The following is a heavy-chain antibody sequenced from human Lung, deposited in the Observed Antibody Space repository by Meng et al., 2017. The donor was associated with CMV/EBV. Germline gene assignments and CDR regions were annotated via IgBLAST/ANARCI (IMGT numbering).Heavy chain of an antibody. D-gene: IGHD3-10*01. CDR2: ISGSGGST. V-gene: IGHV3-23*01. CDR3: AKGIKKGSGSYYPYGMDV. CDR1: GGTFSSYA. J-gene: IGHJ6*02. Sequence: SXXASGGTFSSYAISWVRQAPGQGLEWVSAISGSGGSTYYADSVKGRFTISRDNSKNTLYLQMNSLRAEDTAVYYCAKGIKKGSGSYYPYGMDVWGQGXTVTVSS.